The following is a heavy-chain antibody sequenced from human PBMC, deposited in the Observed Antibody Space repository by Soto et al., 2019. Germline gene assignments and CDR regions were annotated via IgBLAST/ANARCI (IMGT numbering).Heavy chain of an antibody. CDR1: GFTFSSFE. J-gene: IGHJ4*02. D-gene: IGHD6-6*01. CDR2: ISNSGRII. V-gene: IGHV3-48*03. CDR3: AREWGTSIAAAFDY. Sequence: GGSLRLSCAASGFTFSSFEMNWVRQAPGKGLEWVSYISNSGRIIYYADSVKGRFTISRDDAKNSLYLQMNSLRAEDTAVYYCAREWGTSIAAAFDYWGQGTLVTVYS.